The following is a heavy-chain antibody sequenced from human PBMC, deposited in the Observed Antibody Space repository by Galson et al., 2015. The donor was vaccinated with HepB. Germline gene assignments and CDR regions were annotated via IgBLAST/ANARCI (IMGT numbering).Heavy chain of an antibody. CDR1: GFTFSTYG. CDR3: AKAKTSWNIHDAFDI. Sequence: SLRLSCAASGFTFSTYGMHWVRQAPGKGLEWVAVISYGGSNKYHADSVKGRFTISRDNSKNTLYLQMNSLRAEDTAVYYCAKAKTSWNIHDAFDIWGQGTMVTVSS. CDR2: ISYGGSNK. J-gene: IGHJ3*02. V-gene: IGHV3-30*18. D-gene: IGHD1/OR15-1a*01.